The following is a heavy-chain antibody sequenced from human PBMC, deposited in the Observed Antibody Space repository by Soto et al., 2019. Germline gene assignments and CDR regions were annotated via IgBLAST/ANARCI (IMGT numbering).Heavy chain of an antibody. Sequence: QVQLVQSGAEVKKPGASVKISCKASGYTFTSYGISWVRQAPGQGLEWMGWISAYNGNTNYAQKLQGRVTMTTDTSTSTAYMELRSLRSDDTAVYYCARALSDYGDYVSNWYFDLWGRGTLVTVSS. CDR1: GYTFTSYG. CDR2: ISAYNGNT. CDR3: ARALSDYGDYVSNWYFDL. J-gene: IGHJ2*01. D-gene: IGHD4-17*01. V-gene: IGHV1-18*04.